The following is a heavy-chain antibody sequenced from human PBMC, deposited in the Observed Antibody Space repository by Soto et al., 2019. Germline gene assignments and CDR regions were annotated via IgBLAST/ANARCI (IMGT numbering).Heavy chain of an antibody. J-gene: IGHJ5*02. CDR3: AREGENTAMVNWFDP. D-gene: IGHD5-18*01. CDR2: INSDGSST. V-gene: IGHV3-74*01. CDR1: GFTSSSYW. Sequence: GGSLRLSCAASGFTSSSYWMHWVRQAPGKGLVWVSRINSDGSSTSYADSVKGRFTISRDNAKNTLYLQMNSLRAEDTAVYYCAREGENTAMVNWFDPWGQGTLVTVSS.